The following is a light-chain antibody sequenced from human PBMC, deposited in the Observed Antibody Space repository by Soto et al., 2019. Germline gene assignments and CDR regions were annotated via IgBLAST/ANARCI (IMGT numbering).Light chain of an antibody. CDR3: SSYTTSSTVV. J-gene: IGLJ1*01. V-gene: IGLV2-14*03. CDR2: EVS. Sequence: QSALTQPASVFGSPGQSITFSCTGTSSDVGGYNFVSWYQPHPGKAPKLMIYEVSSRPSGVSNRFSGSKSGNTASLTISGLQPEDEADYYCSSYTTSSTVVFGTGTKLTVL. CDR1: SSDVGGYNF.